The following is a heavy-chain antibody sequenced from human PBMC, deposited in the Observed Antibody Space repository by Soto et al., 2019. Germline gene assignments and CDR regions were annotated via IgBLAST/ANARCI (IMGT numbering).Heavy chain of an antibody. CDR1: GFTFINYA. D-gene: IGHD6-19*01. Sequence: EVQVLESGGGLVQPGGSLRLSCAGSGFTFINYAMNWVRQAPGKGLEWVSSISGGGDAAFFPDSVRGRFTISRDNSKNTVTLQMNSLGVDDTAVYYCARDSSPGSGNVWYDAFDVWGQGTKVTVSS. CDR3: ARDSSPGSGNVWYDAFDV. V-gene: IGHV3-23*01. J-gene: IGHJ3*01. CDR2: ISGGGDAA.